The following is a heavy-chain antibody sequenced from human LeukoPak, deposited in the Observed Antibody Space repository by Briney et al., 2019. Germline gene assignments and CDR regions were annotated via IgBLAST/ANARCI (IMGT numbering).Heavy chain of an antibody. CDR1: GFCFSSYS. D-gene: IGHD5-12*01. J-gene: IGHJ4*02. V-gene: IGHV3-30*09. CDR2: ISSDGNSK. Sequence: GGALRLSRAASGFCFSSYSILWVRPAPGKGLEGVAVISSDGNSKNFALSVKGRFAISRDNSKNTLFLQMNNLRSEDTALYYCVSPTADYPFLDYFDSWGQGTLVTVSS. CDR3: VSPTADYPFLDYFDS.